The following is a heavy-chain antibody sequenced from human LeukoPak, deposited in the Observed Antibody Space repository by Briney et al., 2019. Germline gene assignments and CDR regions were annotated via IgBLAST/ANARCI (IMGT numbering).Heavy chain of an antibody. J-gene: IGHJ4*02. V-gene: IGHV3-23*01. CDR3: AKPRADIPATVFDS. D-gene: IGHD2-2*02. CDR1: GFTFTSYA. CDR2: ITGNGVNT. Sequence: GGSLRLSCATSGFTFTSYAMNWVRQAPGKGLAWVAAITGNGVNTYYADSVKGRFTISSDPSKNTLFLQMHSLRADDTAVYYCAKPRADIPATVFDSWGQGALVTVSS.